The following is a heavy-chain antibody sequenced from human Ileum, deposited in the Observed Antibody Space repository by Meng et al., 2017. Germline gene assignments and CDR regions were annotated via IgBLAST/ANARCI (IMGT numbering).Heavy chain of an antibody. D-gene: IGHD6-13*01. Sequence: QVELCQSEGMVQKPEASVEVFCKDSGYNFTRYDINWVRQATGKGLEWMGWMNPNSGNTGYAQKFQGRFTITRNTSISTAYMERSSLRSEDTAVYYCARGSGSSWSDFDYWGQGTLVTVSS. CDR3: ARGSGSSWSDFDY. CDR1: GYNFTRYD. V-gene: IGHV1-8*03. J-gene: IGHJ4*02. CDR2: MNPNSGNT.